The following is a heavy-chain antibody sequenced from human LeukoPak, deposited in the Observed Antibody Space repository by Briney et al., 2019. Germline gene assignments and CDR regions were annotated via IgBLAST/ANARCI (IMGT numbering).Heavy chain of an antibody. CDR1: GGSISSYY. J-gene: IGHJ6*03. CDR3: ARVGVMVTALGWRYYYYMDV. V-gene: IGHV4-59*01. CDR2: IYYSGST. Sequence: DPSETLSLTSTVSGGSISSYYWSWLRQPPGKGLEWLGYIYYSGSTNYNASLKSRVPISVDTPKNQFSLKLSSVTAADTALYYCARVGVMVTALGWRYYYYMDVWGKGTTVTVSS. D-gene: IGHD2-21*02.